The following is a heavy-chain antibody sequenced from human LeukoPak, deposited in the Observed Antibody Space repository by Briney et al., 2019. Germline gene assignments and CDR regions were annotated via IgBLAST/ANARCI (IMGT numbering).Heavy chain of an antibody. V-gene: IGHV3-74*01. CDR2: INSDGSTK. Sequence: GSLRLSCEASGFTFSSYWIHWVRQAPGKGLVWVSIINSDGSTKNYADFLKARLTVSRDKAKNTLYLQLNSLRPEDTAVYYCARDYSSWFDYWGQGTLVTVSS. J-gene: IGHJ4*02. D-gene: IGHD6-6*01. CDR1: GFTFSSYW. CDR3: ARDYSSWFDY.